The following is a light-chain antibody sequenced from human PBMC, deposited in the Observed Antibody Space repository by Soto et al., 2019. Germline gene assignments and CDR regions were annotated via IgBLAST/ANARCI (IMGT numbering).Light chain of an antibody. CDR3: QQRGT. J-gene: IGKJ1*01. Sequence: DIQMTQSPSSLSASVGDRVTITCRASQSISSYLNWYQQKPGKAPKLLIYAASSLQSGLPSRFSGSGSGTDFTLTISSLQPEDFATYYCQQRGTFGQGTKVEIK. CDR2: AAS. V-gene: IGKV1-39*01. CDR1: QSISSY.